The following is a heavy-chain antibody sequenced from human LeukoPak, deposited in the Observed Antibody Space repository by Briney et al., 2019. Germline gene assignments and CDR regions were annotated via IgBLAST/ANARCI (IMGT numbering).Heavy chain of an antibody. CDR1: GYTFTSYG. V-gene: IGHV1-18*01. CDR3: ASYGDYAGFYYGMDV. D-gene: IGHD4-17*01. Sequence: GASVKVSCKASGYTFTSYGISWVRQAPGQGLEWMGWISAYNGNTNYAQKLQGRVTMTTDTSTSTAYMELRNLRSDDTAVYYCASYGDYAGFYYGMDVWGQGTTVTVSS. J-gene: IGHJ6*02. CDR2: ISAYNGNT.